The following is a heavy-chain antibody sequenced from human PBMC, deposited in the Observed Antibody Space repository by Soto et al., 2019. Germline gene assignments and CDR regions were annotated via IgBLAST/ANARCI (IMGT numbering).Heavy chain of an antibody. D-gene: IGHD3-10*01. CDR1: GGSINSYW. J-gene: IGHJ4*02. CDR2: VYSSGTT. CDR3: ARDIGSFAYGEGY. Sequence: TSETLSLTCSVSGGSINSYWWSWIRQPAGKGLEWIGRVYSSGTTDYNPSLNSRATISVETSKNQFPLKLSSVTAADTAVYYCARDIGSFAYGEGYWGQGIQVTVSS. V-gene: IGHV4-4*07.